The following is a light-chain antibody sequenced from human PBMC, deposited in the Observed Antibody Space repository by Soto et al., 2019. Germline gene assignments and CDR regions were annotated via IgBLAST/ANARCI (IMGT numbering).Light chain of an antibody. Sequence: AIQLTQSPSSLSASVGDSVTITCRASQDIRTDLGWYQQKQGKAPKLLIYSASSLQSGVPSRFTGTASGTDSTITLSSLKTEDGATYDCLQEFNYPWTFGQGTKVDIK. V-gene: IGKV1-6*01. CDR1: QDIRTD. J-gene: IGKJ1*01. CDR3: LQEFNYPWT. CDR2: SAS.